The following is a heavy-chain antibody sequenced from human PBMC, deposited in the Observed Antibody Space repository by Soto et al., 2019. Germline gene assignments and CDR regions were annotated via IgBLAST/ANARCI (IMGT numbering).Heavy chain of an antibody. CDR1: GGCISSGDYY. CDR3: ASGYYDILTGRDTKYYFDY. V-gene: IGHV4-30-4*01. Sequence: SETLSLTCTVSGGCISSGDYYWSWIRQPPGKGLEWIGYIYYSGSTYYNPSLKSRVTISVDTSKNQFSLKLSSVTAADTAVYYCASGYYDILTGRDTKYYFDYWGQGALVTVSS. D-gene: IGHD3-9*01. CDR2: IYYSGST. J-gene: IGHJ4*02.